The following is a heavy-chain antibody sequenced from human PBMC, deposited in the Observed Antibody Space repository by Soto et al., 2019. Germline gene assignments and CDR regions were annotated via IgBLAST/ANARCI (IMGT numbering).Heavy chain of an antibody. D-gene: IGHD2-15*01. CDR3: ARILLRMSRAQAGDY. J-gene: IGHJ4*02. CDR1: GGSFSGYY. CDR2: INHSGST. V-gene: IGHV4-34*01. Sequence: QVQLQQWGAGLLKPSETLSLTCAVYGGSFSGYYWSWIRQPPGKGLEWIGEINHSGSTNYNPSLKSRVTISVDTSKNQFSLKLSSVTAADTAVYYCARILLRMSRAQAGDYWGQGTLVTVSS.